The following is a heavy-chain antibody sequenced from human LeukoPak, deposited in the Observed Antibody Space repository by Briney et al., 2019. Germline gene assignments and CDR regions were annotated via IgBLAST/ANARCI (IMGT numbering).Heavy chain of an antibody. CDR3: ATFIVGATPF. CDR2: IYYSGST. CDR1: GGSISSSSYY. J-gene: IGHJ4*02. V-gene: IGHV4-39*01. D-gene: IGHD1-26*01. Sequence: SETLSLTCTVPGGSISSSSYYWGWIRQPPGKGLEWIGSIYYSGSTYYNPSLKSRVTISVDTSKNQFSLKLSSVTAADTAVYYCATFIVGATPFWGQGTLVTVSS.